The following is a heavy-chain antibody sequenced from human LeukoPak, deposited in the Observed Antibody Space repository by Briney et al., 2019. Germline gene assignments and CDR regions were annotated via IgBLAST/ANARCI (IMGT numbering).Heavy chain of an antibody. Sequence: ASVKVSRRASGGTFSSYAISWVRQAPGQGLEWMGWISAYNGNTNYAQKLQGRVTMTTDTSTSTAYMELRSLRSDDTAVYYCARDCSSTSCHHAFDIWGQGTMVTVSS. D-gene: IGHD2-2*01. CDR3: ARDCSSTSCHHAFDI. J-gene: IGHJ3*02. CDR1: GGTFSSYA. CDR2: ISAYNGNT. V-gene: IGHV1-18*01.